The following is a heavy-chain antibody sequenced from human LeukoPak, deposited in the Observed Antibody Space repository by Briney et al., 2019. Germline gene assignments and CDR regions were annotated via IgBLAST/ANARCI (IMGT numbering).Heavy chain of an antibody. CDR2: IYYSGST. D-gene: IGHD6-19*01. Sequence: PVGSLRLSCAASGFTFSSYSMNWVRQAPGKGLEWIGSIYYSGSTYYNPSLKSRVTISVDTSKNQFSLKLSSVTAADTAVYYCARLWYSSGCFDYWGQGTLVTVSS. V-gene: IGHV4-39*01. CDR3: ARLWYSSGCFDY. J-gene: IGHJ4*02. CDR1: GFTFSSYSMN.